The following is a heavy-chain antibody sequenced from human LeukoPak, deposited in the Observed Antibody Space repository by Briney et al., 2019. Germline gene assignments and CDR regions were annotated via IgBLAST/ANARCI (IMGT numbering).Heavy chain of an antibody. CDR3: ARGERGPYYDFWTD. CDR2: IYYSGFT. Sequence: SETLSLTCTVSGGSISSYYWSWIRQPPGKGLEWTGFIYYSGFTNHNPSLKSRVTISVDTSKNQFSLKLSSVTAADTAVYYCARGERGPYYDFWTDWGQGTLVTVSS. D-gene: IGHD3/OR15-3a*01. V-gene: IGHV4-59*01. J-gene: IGHJ4*02. CDR1: GGSISSYY.